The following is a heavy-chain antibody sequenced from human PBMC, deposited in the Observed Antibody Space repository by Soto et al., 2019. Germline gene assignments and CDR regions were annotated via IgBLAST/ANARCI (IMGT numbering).Heavy chain of an antibody. J-gene: IGHJ5*02. Sequence: QITLKESGPTLVKRTQTLTLTCTFSGFSLTTTGLGVAWIRQPPGKALEWLALIYWDDNDRYSASLRSRLPITKDTSKNQVVLTLTDVAPADTATYYCAQSRSISPSWFHPWGQGTLVTVSS. CDR3: AQSRSISPSWFHP. CDR1: GFSLTTTGLG. V-gene: IGHV2-5*02. D-gene: IGHD1-26*01. CDR2: IYWDDND.